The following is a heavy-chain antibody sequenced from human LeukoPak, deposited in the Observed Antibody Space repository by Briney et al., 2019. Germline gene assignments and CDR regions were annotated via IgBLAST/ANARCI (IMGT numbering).Heavy chain of an antibody. CDR2: IWYDGSNK. D-gene: IGHD6-6*01. Sequence: GGSLRLSXAASGFTFSSYGMHWVRQAPGKGLEWVAVIWYDGSNKYYADSVKGRFTISRDNAKNSLYLQMNSLRAEDTAVYYCAGQDLEIAARRTLGYWGQGTLVTVSS. CDR1: GFTFSSYG. CDR3: AGQDLEIAARRTLGY. V-gene: IGHV3-33*03. J-gene: IGHJ4*02.